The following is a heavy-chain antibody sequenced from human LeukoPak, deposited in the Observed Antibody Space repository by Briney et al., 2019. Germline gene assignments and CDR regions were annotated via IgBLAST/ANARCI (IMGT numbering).Heavy chain of an antibody. Sequence: ASVKVSCKASGGTFSSYAISWVRQAPGQGLEWMGGIIPIFGTANYAQKFQGRVTITADKSTSTAYMELSSLRSEDTAVYYCARPSLELDQRGPFDYWGQGTLVTVSS. CDR1: GGTFSSYA. J-gene: IGHJ4*02. CDR3: ARPSLELDQRGPFDY. V-gene: IGHV1-69*06. CDR2: IIPIFGTA. D-gene: IGHD1/OR15-1a*01.